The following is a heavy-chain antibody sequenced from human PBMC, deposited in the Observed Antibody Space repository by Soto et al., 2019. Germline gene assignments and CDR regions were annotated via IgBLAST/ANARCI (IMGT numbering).Heavy chain of an antibody. J-gene: IGHJ4*02. D-gene: IGHD6-19*01. Sequence: QVTLKESGPVLVKPTETLTLTCTVSGFSLSNTRMGVSWIRQPPGKALEWLAHIFSNDQKSYSTSLKSRLTISKDTSKSQVVLTMTNIDPVDTATYYCSRTTIAVAGTPFEYWGQGTLVTVSS. V-gene: IGHV2-26*01. CDR3: SRTTIAVAGTPFEY. CDR1: GFSLSNTRMG. CDR2: IFSNDQK.